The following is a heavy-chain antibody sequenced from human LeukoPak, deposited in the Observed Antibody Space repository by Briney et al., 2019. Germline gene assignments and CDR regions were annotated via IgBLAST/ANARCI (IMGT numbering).Heavy chain of an antibody. CDR3: AREILAPGKTHDY. Sequence: GGSLRLSCAASGFTFSSYSMNWVRQAPGKGLEWVSYISSSSSTIYYADSVKGRFTISRDNAKNTLFLQINSLRAEDTAVYYCAREILAPGKTHDYWGQGTLVTVSS. V-gene: IGHV3-48*04. CDR1: GFTFSSYS. J-gene: IGHJ4*02. CDR2: ISSSSSTI.